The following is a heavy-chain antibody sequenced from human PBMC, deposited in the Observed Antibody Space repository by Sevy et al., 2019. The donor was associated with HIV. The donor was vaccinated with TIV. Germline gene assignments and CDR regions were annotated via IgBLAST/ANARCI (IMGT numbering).Heavy chain of an antibody. Sequence: ASVKVSCKASGYTFTGYYMHWVRQAPGQGLQWMGRINPNSGGTNYAQKFQGRVTMTRDTSISTAYMELSRLRSDDTAGYYGARAYSGSYDYWGQGTLVTVSS. D-gene: IGHD1-26*01. CDR2: INPNSGGT. V-gene: IGHV1-2*06. J-gene: IGHJ4*02. CDR3: ARAYSGSYDY. CDR1: GYTFTGYY.